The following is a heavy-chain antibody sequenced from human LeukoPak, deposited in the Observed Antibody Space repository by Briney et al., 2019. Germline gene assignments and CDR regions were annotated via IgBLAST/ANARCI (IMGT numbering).Heavy chain of an antibody. V-gene: IGHV1-69*05. Sequence: SVKVSCKASGGTFSRYAISWVRQAPGQGLEWMEGIIPIFGTANYAQKFQGRVTITTDESTSTAYMELSSLRSGDTAVYYCARSRCGGDCYENYYSYGMDVWGQGTTVTVSS. CDR3: ARSRCGGDCYENYYSYGMDV. CDR1: GGTFSRYA. CDR2: IIPIFGTA. D-gene: IGHD2-21*02. J-gene: IGHJ6*02.